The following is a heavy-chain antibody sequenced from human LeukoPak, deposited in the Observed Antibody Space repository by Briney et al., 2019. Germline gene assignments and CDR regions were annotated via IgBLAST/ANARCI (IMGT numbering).Heavy chain of an antibody. J-gene: IGHJ6*02. V-gene: IGHV1-69*06. CDR2: IIPIFGTA. CDR3: ARNSGSSSYGMDV. D-gene: IGHD5-12*01. CDR1: GGTFSSYA. Sequence: SVKLSCKASGGTFSSYAISWVRQAPGQGLEWMGGIIPIFGTANYAQKFQGRVTITADKSTSTAYMELSSLRSEDTAVYYCARNSGSSSYGMDVWGQGTTVTVSS.